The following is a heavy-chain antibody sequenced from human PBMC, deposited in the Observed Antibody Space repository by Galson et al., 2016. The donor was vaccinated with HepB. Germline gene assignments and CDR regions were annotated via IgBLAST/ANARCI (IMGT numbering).Heavy chain of an antibody. V-gene: IGHV3-11*01. Sequence: SLRLSCAASGFAFSDFYMSWLRQAPGKGLEWISYISSSGRALFYAESVKGRFTISRDNAKKSVFLQMNTLRAEDTAIYYCAVDPSGPDYGDYPLDYWGQGTLVTVSS. CDR2: ISSSGRAL. CDR3: AVDPSGPDYGDYPLDY. J-gene: IGHJ4*02. D-gene: IGHD4-17*01. CDR1: GFAFSDFY.